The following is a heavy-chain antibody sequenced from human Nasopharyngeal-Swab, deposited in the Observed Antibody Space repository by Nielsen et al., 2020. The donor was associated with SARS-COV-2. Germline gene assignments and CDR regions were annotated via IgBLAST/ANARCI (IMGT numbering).Heavy chain of an antibody. CDR2: ISSSSSTI. V-gene: IGHV3-48*02. CDR1: GFTFSSYS. D-gene: IGHD5-12*01. CDR3: ASLNSGPFDY. Sequence: GESLKISCAAPGFTFSSYSMNWVRQAPGKGLEWVSYISSSSSTIYYADSVKGRFTISRDNAKNSLYLQMNSLRDEDTAVYYCASLNSGPFDYWGQGTLVTVSS. J-gene: IGHJ4*02.